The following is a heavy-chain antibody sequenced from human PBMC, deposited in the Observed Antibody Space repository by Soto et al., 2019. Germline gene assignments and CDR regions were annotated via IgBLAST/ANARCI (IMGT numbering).Heavy chain of an antibody. J-gene: IGHJ6*02. CDR3: ARQTYYYGANV. Sequence: GESLKISCKGSVYSFTNYWIAWVRQMPGKGLEWMGIIYPGDSNTKYSPSFEGQVTFSADKSISTAYLQWSSLKASDSAMYYCARQTYYYGANVWGQGTTVTVSS. CDR1: VYSFTNYW. CDR2: IYPGDSNT. V-gene: IGHV5-51*01.